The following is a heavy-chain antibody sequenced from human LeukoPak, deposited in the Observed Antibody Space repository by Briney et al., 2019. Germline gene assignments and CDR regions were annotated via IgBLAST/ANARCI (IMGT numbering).Heavy chain of an antibody. CDR2: VDHTGST. J-gene: IGHJ6*03. CDR1: DDSITMYY. CDR3: ARGRVSSSTWYSTYYYYFYMDV. Sequence: SETLSLTCTVSDDSITMYYWTWIRQPPGKGLEWIGYVDHTGSTNFNPSLNGRVSTSRDTSKNLFSLRLRSVTAADTAVYFCARGRVSSSTWYSTYYYYFYMDVWGKGTTVTVSS. D-gene: IGHD1-1*01. V-gene: IGHV4-59*01.